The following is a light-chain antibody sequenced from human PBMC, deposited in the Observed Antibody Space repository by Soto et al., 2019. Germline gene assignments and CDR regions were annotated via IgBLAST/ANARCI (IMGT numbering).Light chain of an antibody. CDR1: QSVTSRY. V-gene: IGKV3-20*01. Sequence: EIVLTQSPGTLSLSPGERATLSCRASQSVTSRYLAWYQQKPGQAPRLLIYXXXXXXXXXXXXXXGSGSGXXXXXXISRLEPEHFAVYYCQQCDSSPWKFGQGTKVDIK. J-gene: IGKJ1*01. CDR3: QQCDSSPWK. CDR2: XXX.